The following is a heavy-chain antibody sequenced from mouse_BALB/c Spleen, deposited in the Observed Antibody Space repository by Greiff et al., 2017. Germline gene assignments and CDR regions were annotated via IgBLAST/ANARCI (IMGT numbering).Heavy chain of an antibody. CDR1: GFTFSSFG. J-gene: IGHJ4*01. CDR3: ARSYYRDYYAMDY. V-gene: IGHV5-17*02. D-gene: IGHD2-14*01. Sequence: EVQRVESGGGLVQPGGSRKLSCAASGFTFSSFGMHWVRQAPEKGLEWVAYISSGSSTIYYADTVKGRFTISRDNPKNTLFLQMTSLRSEDTAMYYCARSYYRDYYAMDYWGQGTSVTVSS. CDR2: ISSGSSTI.